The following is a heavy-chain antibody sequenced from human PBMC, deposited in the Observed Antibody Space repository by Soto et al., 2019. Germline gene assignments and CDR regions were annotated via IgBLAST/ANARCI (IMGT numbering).Heavy chain of an antibody. J-gene: IGHJ4*02. CDR2: IIPILGIA. Sequence: QVQLVQSGAEVKKPGSSVKVSCKASGGTFSSYTISWVRQAPGQGLEWMGRIIPILGIANYAQKFQGRVTITADKSTSTAYMELSSLRSEDPAVYYCALWFGELPFDYWGQGTLVTVSS. D-gene: IGHD3-10*01. CDR3: ALWFGELPFDY. CDR1: GGTFSSYT. V-gene: IGHV1-69*02.